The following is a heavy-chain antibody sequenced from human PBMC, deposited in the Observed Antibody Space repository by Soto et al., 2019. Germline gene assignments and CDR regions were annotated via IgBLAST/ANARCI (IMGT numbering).Heavy chain of an antibody. D-gene: IGHD6-19*01. CDR1: GFSLSSSD. V-gene: IGHV3-30*18. J-gene: IGHJ4*02. CDR3: AKQLRGSGWYPLDS. CDR2: SSFDGTQQ. Sequence: GGSLRLSCTASGFSLSSSDMHWVRQAPGKGLEWLAVSSFDGTQQFYGDSVKGRLTVSRGNSNNTLYLEMNSLRTEDTAGYYCAKQLRGSGWYPLDSWGQGTPVTVSS.